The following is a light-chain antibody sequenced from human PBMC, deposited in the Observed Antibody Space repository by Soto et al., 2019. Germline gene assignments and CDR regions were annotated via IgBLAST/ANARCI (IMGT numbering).Light chain of an antibody. CDR2: GAS. CDR3: QQFGSSPRT. CDR1: QSVSSTY. J-gene: IGKJ1*01. V-gene: IGKV3-20*01. Sequence: VLTQSPGTLSLSPGERATLSCRASQSVSSTYLAWYQQKPGQAPRLLIYGASSRATGIPDRFSGSGSGTDFTLTISRLEPEDFAVYYCQQFGSSPRTFGQGTKVDI.